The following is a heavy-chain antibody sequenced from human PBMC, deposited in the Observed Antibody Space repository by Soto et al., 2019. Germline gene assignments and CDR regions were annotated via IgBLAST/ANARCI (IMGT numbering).Heavy chain of an antibody. CDR2: INHSGST. CDR3: ARGPRYYDSSGLDH. D-gene: IGHD3-22*01. V-gene: IGHV4-34*01. J-gene: IGHJ4*02. Sequence: TSETLSLTCAVYGGSFSGYYWSWIRQPPGKGLEWIGEINHSGSTNYNPSLKSRVTISVDTSKNQFSLKLSSVTAADTAVYYCARGPRYYDSSGLDHWGQGTLVTVSS. CDR1: GGSFSGYY.